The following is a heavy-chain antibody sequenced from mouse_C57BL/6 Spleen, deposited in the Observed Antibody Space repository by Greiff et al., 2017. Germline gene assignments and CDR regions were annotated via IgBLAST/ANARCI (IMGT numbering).Heavy chain of an antibody. V-gene: IGHV1-82*01. D-gene: IGHD1-1*01. CDR3: AITTVGAPYFDY. J-gene: IGHJ2*01. CDR1: GYAFSSSW. CDR2: IYPGDGDT. Sequence: QVQLQQSGPELVKPGASVKISCKASGYAFSSSWLNWVKQRPGKGLEWIGRIYPGDGDTNYNGKFKGKATLTADKSSSTAYMQLSSLTSEDSAVYFCAITTVGAPYFDYWGQGTTRTVSS.